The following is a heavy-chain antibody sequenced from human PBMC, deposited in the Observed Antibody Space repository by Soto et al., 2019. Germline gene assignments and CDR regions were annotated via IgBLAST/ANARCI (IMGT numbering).Heavy chain of an antibody. V-gene: IGHV3-21*01. CDR2: ISSSSSYI. CDR3: ARGKSLGYCSSTSCKATPYFDY. Sequence: PGGSLRLSCAASGFTFSSYSMNWVRQAPGKGLEWVSSISSSSSYIYYADSVKGRFTISRDNAKNSLYLQMNSLRAEDTAVYYCARGKSLGYCSSTSCKATPYFDYWGQGTLVTVSS. CDR1: GFTFSSYS. D-gene: IGHD2-2*01. J-gene: IGHJ4*02.